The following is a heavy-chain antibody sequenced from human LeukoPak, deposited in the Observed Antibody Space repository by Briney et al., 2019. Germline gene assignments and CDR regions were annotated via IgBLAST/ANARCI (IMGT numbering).Heavy chain of an antibody. CDR1: GLTVSSNY. Sequence: GGSQRLSCAASGLTVSSNYMSWVRQAPGKGLEWVSAIYSGGSTYYADSVKGRFTISRDNSKNTLYLQMNSLRAEDTAVYYCARDHYYGSGSPPTWFDPWGQGTLVTVSS. D-gene: IGHD3-10*01. CDR3: ARDHYYGSGSPPTWFDP. J-gene: IGHJ5*02. V-gene: IGHV3-66*01. CDR2: IYSGGST.